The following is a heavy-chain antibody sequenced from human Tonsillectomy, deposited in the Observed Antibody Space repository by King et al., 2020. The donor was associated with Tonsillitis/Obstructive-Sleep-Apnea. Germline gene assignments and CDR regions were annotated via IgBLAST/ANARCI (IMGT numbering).Heavy chain of an antibody. V-gene: IGHV3-73*01. CDR3: TSLSFVGATRVQH. J-gene: IGHJ1*01. CDR1: GFTFSDSA. CDR2: IRSKANSYAT. Sequence: VQLVESGGGLVQPGRSLKLSCAASGFTFSDSAVLWVRQASGKGLEWVCRIRSKANSYATTYAASVKGRFTIYRDDPKNMAYLQMSSRKTEDTAVYYCTSLSFVGATRVQHWGQGTLVTVSS. D-gene: IGHD1-26*01.